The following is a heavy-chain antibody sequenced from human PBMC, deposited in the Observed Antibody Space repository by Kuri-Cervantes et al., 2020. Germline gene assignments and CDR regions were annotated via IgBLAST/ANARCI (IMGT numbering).Heavy chain of an antibody. D-gene: IGHD4-17*01. CDR2: IHQSGST. CDR3: ARKGNYGDYFYAFDI. Sequence: SETLSLTCVVYGGSFSGYYWSWIRQPPGKGLEWIGDIHQSGSTTYNPSLKSRVTISVDTSKNQFSLRLDSVTAADTAVYYCARKGNYGDYFYAFDIWGQGTMVTVSS. CDR1: GGSFSGYY. V-gene: IGHV4-34*01. J-gene: IGHJ3*02.